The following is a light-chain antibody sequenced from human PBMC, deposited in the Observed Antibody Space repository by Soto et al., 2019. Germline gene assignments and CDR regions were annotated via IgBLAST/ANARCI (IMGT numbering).Light chain of an antibody. CDR1: QSISSY. Sequence: DIQMTQSPSSLSASVGDRVTITCRASQSISSYLNWYQQKPGKAPKLLIYAASSLQSGVPSRFSGSGSGTDSTITISRLQHEDFATYYCQKSYSPPPTFGGGTKVDIK. J-gene: IGKJ4*01. V-gene: IGKV1-39*01. CDR3: QKSYSPPPT. CDR2: AAS.